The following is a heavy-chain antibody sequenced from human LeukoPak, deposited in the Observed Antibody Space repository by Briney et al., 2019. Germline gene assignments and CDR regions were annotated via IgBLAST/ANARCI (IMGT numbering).Heavy chain of an antibody. CDR3: AKESVGGGPLDY. Sequence: PGGSLRLSCAASGFTFSSYGMHWVRQAPGKGLEWVAVIWYDGSNKYYADSVKGRFTISRDNSKNTLYLQMNSLRAEDTAVYYCAKESVGGGPLDYWGQGTLVTVSS. CDR2: IWYDGSNK. J-gene: IGHJ4*02. CDR1: GFTFSSYG. V-gene: IGHV3-33*06. D-gene: IGHD2-15*01.